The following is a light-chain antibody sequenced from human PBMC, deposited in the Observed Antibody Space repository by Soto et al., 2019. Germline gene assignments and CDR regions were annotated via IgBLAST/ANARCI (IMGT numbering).Light chain of an antibody. J-gene: IGKJ4*01. V-gene: IGKV3-15*01. CDR2: GAS. Sequence: EIVMTQSPATLSVSPGERATLSCRASRSVSSKLAWYQQKPGQAPRLLIYGASTRATGIPATFSGSGSGTEFSLTISSLQSEDFAVYYCQQYNDWPLTFGGGTKVEI. CDR1: RSVSSK. CDR3: QQYNDWPLT.